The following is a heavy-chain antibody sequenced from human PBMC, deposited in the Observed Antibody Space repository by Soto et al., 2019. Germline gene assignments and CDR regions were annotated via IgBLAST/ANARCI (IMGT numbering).Heavy chain of an antibody. CDR1: GFTFSRYA. J-gene: IGHJ6*02. CDR3: ARYIPGVRYYGMDV. Sequence: EVQLLESGGGLVQPGGSLRLSCAASGFTFSRYAMKWVRQAPGKGLEWVSLIGESGTPTYYADSVKGRFTISRDNSGNTLFLERYSLRAEDTAVYYCARYIPGVRYYGMDVWGQGTTVTVSS. V-gene: IGHV3-23*01. D-gene: IGHD2-2*01. CDR2: IGESGTPT.